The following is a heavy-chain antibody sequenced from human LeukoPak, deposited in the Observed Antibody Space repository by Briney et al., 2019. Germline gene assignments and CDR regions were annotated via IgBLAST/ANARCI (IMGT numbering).Heavy chain of an antibody. J-gene: IGHJ3*02. Sequence: GASVKVSCRASGYTFTTYAINWVRQAPGQGLEYMGWIRTNTGSPTYAQGFTGRFVFSLDTSVNTAYLQISSLKAEDTAVYYCAKDLYSAAFDIWGQGTMVTVSS. CDR2: IRTNTGSP. V-gene: IGHV7-4-1*02. D-gene: IGHD2-15*01. CDR3: AKDLYSAAFDI. CDR1: GYTFTTYA.